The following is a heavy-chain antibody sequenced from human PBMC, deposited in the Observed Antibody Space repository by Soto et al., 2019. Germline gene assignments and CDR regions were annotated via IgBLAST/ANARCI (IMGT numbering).Heavy chain of an antibody. J-gene: IGHJ5*02. CDR1: GGSISNYF. D-gene: IGHD3-22*01. CDR2: ISYSGSV. Sequence: LSLTCTVSGGSISNYFWNCIRQPPVKGLEWLGYISYSGSVSYNPSLKSRLTILLDRSKNLFSLSLHSVTAADTAVYFCARDIKAYYFDGIRYYYPGFDPWGQGTLVTVSS. CDR3: ARDIKAYYFDGIRYYYPGFDP. V-gene: IGHV4-59*01.